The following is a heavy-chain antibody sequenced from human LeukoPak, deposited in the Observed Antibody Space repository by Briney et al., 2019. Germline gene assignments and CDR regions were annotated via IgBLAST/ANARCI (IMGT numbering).Heavy chain of an antibody. D-gene: IGHD3-3*01. CDR1: GGSISSYY. J-gene: IGHJ6*03. CDR2: IYYSGST. V-gene: IGHV4-59*01. Sequence: PSETLSLTCTVSGGSISSYYWSWIRQPPGKGLEWIGYIYYSGSTNYNPSLRSRVTISLDTSKNQFSLKLSSVTAADTAVYYCARGYDFWSGYNHYMDVWGKGATVTVSS. CDR3: ARGYDFWSGYNHYMDV.